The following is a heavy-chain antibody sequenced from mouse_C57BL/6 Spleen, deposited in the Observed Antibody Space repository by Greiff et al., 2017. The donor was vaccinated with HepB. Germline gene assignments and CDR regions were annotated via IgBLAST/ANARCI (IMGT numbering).Heavy chain of an antibody. D-gene: IGHD3-1*01. V-gene: IGHV1-69*01. CDR1: GYTFTSYW. Sequence: QVQLQQPGAELVMPGASVKLSCKASGYTFTSYWMHWVKQRPGQGLEWIGEIDPSDSYTNYNQKFKGKSTLTVDKSSSTAYMQLSSLTSEDSAVYYCARWPLKARAMDYWGQGTSVTVSS. CDR2: IDPSDSYT. J-gene: IGHJ4*01. CDR3: ARWPLKARAMDY.